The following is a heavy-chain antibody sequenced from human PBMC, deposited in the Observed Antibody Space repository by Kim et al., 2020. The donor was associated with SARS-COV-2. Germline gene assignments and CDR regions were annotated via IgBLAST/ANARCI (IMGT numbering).Heavy chain of an antibody. CDR1: GFTFSDYY. CDR3: AKDKDSSTNYFGDFDC. D-gene: IGHD3-22*01. Sequence: GGSLRLSCAASGFTFSDYYMSWIRQAPGKGLEWVSVIYSGGTTTYYADSVKGRFTISRDNSKNTLYLQMNSLRAEDTAVYYCAKDKDSSTNYFGDFDCWGQGTLVTVSS. CDR2: IYSGGTTT. V-gene: IGHV3-23*03. J-gene: IGHJ4*02.